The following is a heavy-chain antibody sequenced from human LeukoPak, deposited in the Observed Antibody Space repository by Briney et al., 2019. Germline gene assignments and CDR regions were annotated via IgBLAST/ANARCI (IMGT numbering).Heavy chain of an antibody. CDR3: ARDLRYYYDSRRYYFDY. J-gene: IGHJ4*02. Sequence: SETLTLTCTVSGGSISSYYWTWIRQPPGKGLEWIGYISYSGSTNYNPSFKSRVTISVETSKTQYSLKLSSVTAADTAVYYCARDLRYYYDSRRYYFDYWGQGTLVTVSS. D-gene: IGHD3-22*01. V-gene: IGHV4-59*12. CDR2: ISYSGST. CDR1: GGSISSYY.